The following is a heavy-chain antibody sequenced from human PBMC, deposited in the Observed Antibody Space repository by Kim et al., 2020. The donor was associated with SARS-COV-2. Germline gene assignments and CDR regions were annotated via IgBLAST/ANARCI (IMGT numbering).Heavy chain of an antibody. V-gene: IGHV5-10-1*01. CDR1: GYSFTSYW. CDR3: ARHMVPLLWFGETGH. J-gene: IGHJ4*02. CDR2: IDPSDSYT. D-gene: IGHD3-10*01. Sequence: GESLKISCKGSGYSFTSYWISWVRQMPGKGLEWMGRIDPSDSYTNYSPSFQGHVTISADKSISTAYLQWSSLKASDTAMYYCARHMVPLLWFGETGHWGQGTLVTVSS.